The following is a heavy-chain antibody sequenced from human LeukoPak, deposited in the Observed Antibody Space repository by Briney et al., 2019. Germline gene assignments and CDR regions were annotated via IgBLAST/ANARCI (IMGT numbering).Heavy chain of an antibody. D-gene: IGHD3-3*01. CDR3: ARSPPLFYRLRNAFDI. V-gene: IGHV4-59*01. CDR2: IYYSGST. J-gene: IGHJ3*02. CDR1: GGSISSYY. Sequence: PSETLSLTCTVSGGSISSYYWSWIRQPPGKGLEWIGYIYYSGSTNYNPSLKSRVTISVDTSKNQFSLKLSSVTAADTAVYYCARSPPLFYRLRNAFDIWGQGTMVTLSS.